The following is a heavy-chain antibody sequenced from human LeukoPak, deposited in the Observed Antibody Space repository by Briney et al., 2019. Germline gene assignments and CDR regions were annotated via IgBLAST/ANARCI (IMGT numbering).Heavy chain of an antibody. D-gene: IGHD3-22*01. CDR3: ARGGSGYSLDY. Sequence: SETLSLTCTVSGGSISSYYWSWIRQPPGKGLEWIGYIYYSGSTNYNPSLKSRVTISVDTTKNRFSLKLNSVTAADTAVFYCARGGSGYSLDYWGQGTLVTVSS. CDR1: GGSISSYY. CDR2: IYYSGST. V-gene: IGHV4-59*08. J-gene: IGHJ4*02.